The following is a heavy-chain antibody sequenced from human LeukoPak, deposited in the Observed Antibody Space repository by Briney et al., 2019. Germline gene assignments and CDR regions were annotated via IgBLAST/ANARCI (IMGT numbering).Heavy chain of an antibody. D-gene: IGHD2-2*01. CDR1: GGSISSSSYY. CDR3: ARGNYQLLFDY. J-gene: IGHJ4*02. V-gene: IGHV4-39*07. CDR2: IYYSGST. Sequence: SETLSLTCTVSGGSISSSSYYWGWIRQPPGKGLEWIGSIYYSGSTYYNPSLKSRVTISVDTSKNQFSLKLSSVTAADTAVYYCARGNYQLLFDYWGQGTLVTVSS.